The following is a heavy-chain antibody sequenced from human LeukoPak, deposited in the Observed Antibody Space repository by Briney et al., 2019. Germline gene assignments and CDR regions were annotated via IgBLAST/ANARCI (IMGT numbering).Heavy chain of an antibody. CDR3: ARDGPYYDFWSGYLSPPLYFDY. Sequence: GGSLRLSCAVSGITVSNNYMSWVRQAPGKGLEWVSVIYSGGSTYYADSVKGRFNIYRDNSKSTLYLQMNSLRAEDTAVYYCARDGPYYDFWSGYLSPPLYFDYWGQGTLVTVSS. D-gene: IGHD3-3*01. CDR1: GITVSNNY. V-gene: IGHV3-66*01. J-gene: IGHJ4*02. CDR2: IYSGGST.